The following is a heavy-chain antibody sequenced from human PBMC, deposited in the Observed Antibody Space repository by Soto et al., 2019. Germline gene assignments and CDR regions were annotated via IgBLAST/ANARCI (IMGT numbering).Heavy chain of an antibody. Sequence: EVQLVESGGGLVQPGGSLRLSCAASGFTVSTKYMSWVRQAPGKGLEWVSVIYSGGSTXXADXXRGXFTISRDNSKNTXXXXXXXXXXXXXXXXXXXXXXXAXDYWGQGTLVTVSS. CDR3: XXXXXAXDY. V-gene: IGHV3-66*01. CDR2: IYSGGST. J-gene: IGHJ4*02. CDR1: GFTVSTKY.